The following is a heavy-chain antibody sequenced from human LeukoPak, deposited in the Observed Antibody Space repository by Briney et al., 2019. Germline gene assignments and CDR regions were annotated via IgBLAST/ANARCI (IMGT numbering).Heavy chain of an antibody. Sequence: ASVKVSCKASGYTFTGYYMHWVRQAPGQGLEWMGWINPNGGGTNYAQKFQGRVTMTRDTSISTAYMELSRLRSDDTAVYYCARAYSGSYSDEYFQHWGQGTLVTVSS. CDR2: INPNGGGT. V-gene: IGHV1-2*02. CDR3: ARAYSGSYSDEYFQH. D-gene: IGHD1-26*01. J-gene: IGHJ1*01. CDR1: GYTFTGYY.